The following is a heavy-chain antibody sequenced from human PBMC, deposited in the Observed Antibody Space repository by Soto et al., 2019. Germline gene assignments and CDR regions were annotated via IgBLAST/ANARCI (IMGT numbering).Heavy chain of an antibody. D-gene: IGHD1-7*01. CDR3: ARVRSGTTSGYYYYYYGMDV. CDR2: IIPIFGTA. J-gene: IGHJ6*02. CDR1: GGTFSSYA. V-gene: IGHV1-69*01. Sequence: QVQLVQSGAEVKKPGSSVKVSCKASGGTFSSYAISWVRQAPGQGLAWMGGIIPIFGTANYAQKFQGRVTITADESTSTAYMELSSLRSEDTAVYYCARVRSGTTSGYYYYYYGMDVWGQGTTVTVSS.